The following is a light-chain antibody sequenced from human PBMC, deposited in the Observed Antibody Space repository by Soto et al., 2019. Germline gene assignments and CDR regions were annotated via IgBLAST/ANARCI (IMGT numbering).Light chain of an antibody. CDR2: AAT. CDR3: QQADSFPFT. J-gene: IGKJ3*01. CDR1: QGISGW. V-gene: IGKV1-12*01. Sequence: DIQMTQPPSSVSASIGDRVTITCRASQGISGWLAWYQQKPGKAPKLLIYAATKLEAGVPSRFSGSGSGTAFTLTISSLRPEDFATYYCQQADSFPFTFGPGTKVEIK.